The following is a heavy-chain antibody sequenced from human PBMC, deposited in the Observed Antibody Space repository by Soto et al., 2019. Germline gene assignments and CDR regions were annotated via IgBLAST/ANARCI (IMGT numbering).Heavy chain of an antibody. CDR1: GDRISNGGYY. V-gene: IGHV4-31*03. CDR2: IYYSGGT. Sequence: HVQLQESGPGLVKPSQTLSLTCTVSGDRISNGGYYWTWIRQHPGKGLEYIGYIYYSGGTYYNPSLKSRLTMTVDTSRNQFSLNLTSVTAADTAVYYCAREKGRHYNVLTGLTSWGQGTLVTVSA. CDR3: AREKGRHYNVLTGLTS. D-gene: IGHD3-9*01. J-gene: IGHJ5*02.